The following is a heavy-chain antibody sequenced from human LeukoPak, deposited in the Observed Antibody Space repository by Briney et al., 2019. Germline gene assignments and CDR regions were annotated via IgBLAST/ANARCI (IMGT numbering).Heavy chain of an antibody. CDR3: AKGYSSGPDAFDI. CDR2: ISSSSSYI. CDR1: GFTVSSNY. Sequence: GGSLRLSCAASGFTVSSNYMSWVRQAPGKGLEWVSSISSSSSYIYYADSVKGRFTISRDNAKNSLYLQMNSLRAEDTAVYYCAKGYSSGPDAFDIWGQGTMVTVSS. D-gene: IGHD6-25*01. V-gene: IGHV3-21*01. J-gene: IGHJ3*02.